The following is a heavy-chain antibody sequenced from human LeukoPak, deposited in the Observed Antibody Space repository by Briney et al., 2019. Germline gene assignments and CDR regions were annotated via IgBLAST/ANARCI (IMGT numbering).Heavy chain of an antibody. CDR2: IIPIFGTA. V-gene: IGHV1-69*13. D-gene: IGHD5-18*01. CDR3: VREERDTAMAPYFDY. CDR1: GGTFRNYA. Sequence: ASVKVSCKASGGTFRNYAISWVRQAPGQGLEWMGGIIPIFGTANYAQKFQGRVTITADESTSTAYMELSSLRSEDTAVYYCVREERDTAMAPYFDYWGQGTLVTVSS. J-gene: IGHJ4*02.